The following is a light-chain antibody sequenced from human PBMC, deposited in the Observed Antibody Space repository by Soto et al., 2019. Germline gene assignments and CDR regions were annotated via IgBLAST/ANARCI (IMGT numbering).Light chain of an antibody. CDR3: SSYTSSSTLGV. Sequence: QSALTQPASVSGSPGQSITISCTGTSSDVGAHNYVSWYQQHPGKAPKVMIYDVSYRPSGVSNRFSGSKPGNTASLTISGLQAEDEADYYCSSYTSSSTLGVFGGGTKLTVL. CDR2: DVS. CDR1: SSDVGAHNY. J-gene: IGLJ2*01. V-gene: IGLV2-14*03.